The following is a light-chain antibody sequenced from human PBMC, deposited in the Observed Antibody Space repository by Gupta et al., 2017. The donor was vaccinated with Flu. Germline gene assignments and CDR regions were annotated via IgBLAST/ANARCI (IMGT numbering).Light chain of an antibody. J-gene: IGKJ2*01. Sequence: DIVMTQSPDSLAVSLGERATINCKSSQSVLYSSNNKNYLAWYQQKPGQPPKLLIYWASTRESGVPDRFSGSGSGTDFTLTISSLQAEDVGVYYCQQYNSSPYTFGQGTKLELK. CDR1: QSVLYSSNNKNY. CDR3: QQYNSSPYT. CDR2: WAS. V-gene: IGKV4-1*01.